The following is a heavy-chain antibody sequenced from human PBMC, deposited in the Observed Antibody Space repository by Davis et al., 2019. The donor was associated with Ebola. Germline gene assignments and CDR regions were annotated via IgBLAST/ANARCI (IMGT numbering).Heavy chain of an antibody. V-gene: IGHV4-31*02. CDR2: ISYRGSP. Sequence: SETLSLTCSVSAYSISGGGYFWNWIRQVPGKGLEWLGFISYRGSPVYNPSVKSRLMISVDTSHNQLSLRLSSVTPADTAVYYCARSARGMDVWGQGTTVTVSS. J-gene: IGHJ6*02. CDR3: ARSARGMDV. CDR1: AYSISGGGYF.